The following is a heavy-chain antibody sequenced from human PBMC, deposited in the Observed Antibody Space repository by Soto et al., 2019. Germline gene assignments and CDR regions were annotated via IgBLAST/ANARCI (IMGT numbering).Heavy chain of an antibody. J-gene: IGHJ6*02. CDR2: IYYSGST. Sequence: SSETLSLTCTVSGGSISSYYWSWIRQPPGKGLEWIGYIYYSGSTNYNPSLKSRVTISVDTSKNQFSLKLSSVAAADTAVYYCARSPGYSSSYGMAVWGQGTTVTVSS. CDR1: GGSISSYY. D-gene: IGHD6-19*01. CDR3: ARSPGYSSSYGMAV. V-gene: IGHV4-59*01.